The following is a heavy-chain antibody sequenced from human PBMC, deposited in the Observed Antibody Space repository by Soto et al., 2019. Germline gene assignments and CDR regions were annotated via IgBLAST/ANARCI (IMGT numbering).Heavy chain of an antibody. V-gene: IGHV3-15*01. CDR2: IKSKTDGGTT. Sequence: GGSLRLSCAASGFTFSNAWMSWVRQAPGKGLEWVGRIKSKTDGGTTDYAAPVKGRFTISRDDSKNTLYLQMNSLKTEDTAVYYCTTVRSNTYYYYYMDVWGKGTTVTVSS. J-gene: IGHJ6*03. CDR3: TTVRSNTYYYYYMDV. CDR1: GFTFSNAW.